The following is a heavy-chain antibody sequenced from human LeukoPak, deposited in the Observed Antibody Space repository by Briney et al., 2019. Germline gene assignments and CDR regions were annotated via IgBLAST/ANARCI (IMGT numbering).Heavy chain of an antibody. Sequence: SVKVSCKASGGTFSNYAISWVRQAPGQGLEWMGGIIPIFDTPNFAQKFQGRVTITADKSTSTAYMELSRLRSEDTAVYYCARAVQVTTGGLFDYWGQGTLVTVSS. J-gene: IGHJ4*02. CDR2: IIPIFDTP. D-gene: IGHD4-17*01. V-gene: IGHV1-69*06. CDR3: ARAVQVTTGGLFDY. CDR1: GGTFSNYA.